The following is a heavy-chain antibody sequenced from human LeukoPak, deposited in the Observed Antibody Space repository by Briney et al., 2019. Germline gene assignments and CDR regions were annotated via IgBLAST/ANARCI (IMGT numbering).Heavy chain of an antibody. CDR1: GGSISSSSYY. CDR3: ARRVGGTSFRDY. Sequence: SETLSLTCTVSGGSISSSSYYWGWIRQPPGKGLEWIGSIYYSGSTYYNPSLESRVTISVDTSKNQFSLKLTSVTAADTAVYYCARRVGGTSFRDYWGQGTLVTVPS. J-gene: IGHJ4*02. V-gene: IGHV4-39*07. D-gene: IGHD1-26*01. CDR2: IYYSGST.